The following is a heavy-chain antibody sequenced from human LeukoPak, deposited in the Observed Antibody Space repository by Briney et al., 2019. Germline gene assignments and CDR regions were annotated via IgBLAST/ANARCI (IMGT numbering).Heavy chain of an antibody. V-gene: IGHV4-34*01. CDR3: ARDSSGSR. CDR1: GGSFSGYY. J-gene: IGHJ4*02. D-gene: IGHD6-19*01. CDR2: INHSGST. Sequence: KPSETLSLTCAVYGGSFSGYYWSWIRQPPGKGLEWIGEINHSGSTNYNPSLKSRATISVDTSKNQFSLKLSSVTAADTAVYYCARDSSGSRWGQGTLVTVSS.